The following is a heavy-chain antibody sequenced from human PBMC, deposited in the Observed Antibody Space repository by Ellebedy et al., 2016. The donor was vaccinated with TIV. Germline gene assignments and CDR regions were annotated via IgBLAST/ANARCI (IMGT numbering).Heavy chain of an antibody. Sequence: PGGSLRLSCAASGFIFSNYDMHWVRQPTGKGMEWVSGIGVSGATYYPGTVKGRFTISRENAKNSLYLQMNSLRVGDTAVYYCARGPHSRSWYPLDYWGQGTLVTVSS. J-gene: IGHJ4*02. CDR1: GFIFSNYD. CDR3: ARGPHSRSWYPLDY. V-gene: IGHV3-13*01. CDR2: IGVSGAT. D-gene: IGHD6-13*01.